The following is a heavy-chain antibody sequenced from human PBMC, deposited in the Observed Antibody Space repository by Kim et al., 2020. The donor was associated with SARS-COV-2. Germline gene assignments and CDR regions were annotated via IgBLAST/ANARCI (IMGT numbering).Heavy chain of an antibody. CDR3: AREQWLVQSGAFDI. CDR2: ISYDGSNK. CDR1: GFTFSSYA. J-gene: IGHJ3*02. Sequence: GGSLRLSCAASGFTFSSYAMHWVRQAPGKGLEWVAVISYDGSNKYYADSVKGRFTISRDNSKNTLYLQMNSLRAEDTAVYYCAREQWLVQSGAFDIWGQGTMVTVSS. V-gene: IGHV3-30-3*01. D-gene: IGHD6-19*01.